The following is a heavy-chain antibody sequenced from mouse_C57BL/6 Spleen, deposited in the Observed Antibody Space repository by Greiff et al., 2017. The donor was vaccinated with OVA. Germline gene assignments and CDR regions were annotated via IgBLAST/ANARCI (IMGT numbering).Heavy chain of an antibody. V-gene: IGHV3-6*01. J-gene: IGHJ2*01. CDR1: GYSITSGYY. D-gene: IGHD2-4*01. Sequence: EVKLMESGPGLVKPSQSLSLTCSVTGYSITSGYYWNWIRQFPGNKLEWMGYISYDGSNNYNPSLKNRISITRDTSKNQFFLKLNSVTTEDTATYYCARDQAGYDYDGGFDYWGQGTTLTVSS. CDR3: ARDQAGYDYDGGFDY. CDR2: ISYDGSN.